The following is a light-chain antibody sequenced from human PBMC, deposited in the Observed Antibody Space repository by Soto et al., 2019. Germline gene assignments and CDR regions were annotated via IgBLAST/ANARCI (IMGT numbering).Light chain of an antibody. CDR3: LYYATPPRT. J-gene: IGKJ1*01. Sequence: EIVVTQAPGTLSLSPGERATLSCRASQSVRGNYLACYQHQPGPAPRFLIYGASSMDAGIPYRLSGSGSETDFTLTIRRLEPEAFAVYYCLYYATPPRTFCQGTQVEIK. CDR2: GAS. V-gene: IGKV3-20*01. CDR1: QSVRGNY.